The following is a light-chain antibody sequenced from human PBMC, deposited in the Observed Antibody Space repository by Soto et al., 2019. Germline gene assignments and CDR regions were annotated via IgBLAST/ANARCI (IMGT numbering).Light chain of an antibody. V-gene: IGLV1-47*01. CDR3: AAWDDSLSAVV. Sequence: QLVLTQPPSASGTPGQRVTISCSRSSSNIGSNYVYWYQQFPGSAPKLLIYRNDQRPSGVPDRFSGSKSGTSASLAISGPRSEDEADYYCAAWDDSLSAVVFGGGTKLTVL. J-gene: IGLJ2*01. CDR1: SSNIGSNY. CDR2: RND.